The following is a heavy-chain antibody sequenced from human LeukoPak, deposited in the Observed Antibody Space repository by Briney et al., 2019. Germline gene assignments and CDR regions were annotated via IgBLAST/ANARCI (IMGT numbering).Heavy chain of an antibody. J-gene: IGHJ5*02. D-gene: IGHD4-23*01. CDR3: ARGDYYGGGWRNWFDP. CDR2: THTSWTT. Sequence: PSETLSLTCTVAGGSLSSYYLSFIRQPAGKGLEWIGRTHTSWTTYYNPSLKSRVTMSVDTSRNQFSLRLTSVTAADTAVYYCARGDYYGGGWRNWFDPWGQGTLVTVSS. CDR1: GGSLSSYY. V-gene: IGHV4-4*07.